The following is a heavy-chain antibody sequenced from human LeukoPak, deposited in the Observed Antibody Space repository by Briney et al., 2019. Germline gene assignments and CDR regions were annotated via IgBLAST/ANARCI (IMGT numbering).Heavy chain of an antibody. D-gene: IGHD1-1*01. J-gene: IGHJ3*02. V-gene: IGHV1-24*01. CDR2: FDPEDGET. CDR1: GYTLTELS. Sequence: GASVKVSCKVSGYTLTELSMHWVRQAPGKGLEWMGGFDPEDGETIYAQKFQGRVTMTEDTSTDTAYMELSSLRSEDTAVYYCATDRLERRSDAFDIWGQGTMVTVSS. CDR3: ATDRLERRSDAFDI.